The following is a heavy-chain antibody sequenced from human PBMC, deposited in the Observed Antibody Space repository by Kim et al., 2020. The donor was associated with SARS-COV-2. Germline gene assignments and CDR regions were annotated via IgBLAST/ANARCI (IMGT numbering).Heavy chain of an antibody. J-gene: IGHJ4*02. V-gene: IGHV4-4*02. D-gene: IGHD6-19*01. CDR3: ARKWWDTSGWYDDY. Sequence: SETLSLTCAVSGGSISNNNWWSWVRQPPGKGLEWIGEIYHSGSTNYNPSLKSRVTISVDKSKNQFSLKLSFVTAADTDVYYCARKWWDTSGWYDDYWGQGTLVTVSS. CDR2: IYHSGST. CDR1: GGSISNNNW.